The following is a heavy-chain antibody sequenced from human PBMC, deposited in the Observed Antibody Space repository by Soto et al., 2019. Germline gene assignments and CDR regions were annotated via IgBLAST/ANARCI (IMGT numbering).Heavy chain of an antibody. J-gene: IGHJ6*02. CDR1: GFIFSDYY. V-gene: IGHV3-11*01. CDR3: ARAWKIEKFGVISMSKGLDV. CDR2: SSNRDRST. Sequence: TGGSLRLSCAASGFIFSDYYMTWIRQAPGKGLEWLSCSSNRDRSTYYADSVKDRFVVSKDNAKNLVYLQMNSLRAEDTAVYFCARAWKIEKFGVISMSKGLDVWGQGTKVTVSS. D-gene: IGHD3-3*01.